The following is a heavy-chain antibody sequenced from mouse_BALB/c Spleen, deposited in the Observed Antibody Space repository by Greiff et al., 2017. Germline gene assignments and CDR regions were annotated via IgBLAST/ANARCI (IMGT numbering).Heavy chain of an antibody. D-gene: IGHD2-2*01. CDR2: IDPSDSET. J-gene: IGHJ3*01. CDR1: GYTFTSYW. Sequence: VQLQQPGAELVRPGASVKLSCKASGYTFTSYWMNWVKQRPGQGLEWIGRIDPSDSETHYNQKFKDKATLTVDKSSSTAYMQLSSLTSEDSAVYYCTGGYGYPAWFAYWGQGTLVTVSA. V-gene: IGHV1-61*01. CDR3: TGGYGYPAWFAY.